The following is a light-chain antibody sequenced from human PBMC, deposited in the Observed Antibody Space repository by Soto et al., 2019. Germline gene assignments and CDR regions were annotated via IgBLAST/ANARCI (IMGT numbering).Light chain of an antibody. Sequence: DIQMTQSPSSLSASVGDRVTITCRASQYISSYLNWYQQKPGKAPKLLIYAASSLQSGVPSRSSGSGSGTDFTLTISSLQPEDFATFYCQQSHITPWTFGQGTKVDIK. CDR3: QQSHITPWT. CDR1: QYISSY. V-gene: IGKV1-39*01. J-gene: IGKJ1*01. CDR2: AAS.